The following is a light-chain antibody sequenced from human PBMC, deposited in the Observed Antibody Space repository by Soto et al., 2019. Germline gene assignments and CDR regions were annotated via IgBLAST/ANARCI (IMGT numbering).Light chain of an antibody. CDR3: AAWDDSLNGVV. V-gene: IGLV1-44*01. CDR2: SNN. Sequence: QSVLTQPPSASGTPGQRVTISCSGSSSNIGSNTGNWYQQLQGTAPNLLIYSNNQRPSGVPDRFSGSKSGTSASLAIRGLQSEDEADYYCAAWDDSLNGVVFGGGTKLTVL. J-gene: IGLJ2*01. CDR1: SSNIGSNT.